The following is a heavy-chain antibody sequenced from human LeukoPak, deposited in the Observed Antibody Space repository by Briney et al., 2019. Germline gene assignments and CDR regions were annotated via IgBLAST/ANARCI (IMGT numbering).Heavy chain of an antibody. CDR1: GCTFSTYD. CDR2: MNPVSGNT. D-gene: IGHD3-10*01. J-gene: IGHJ3*01. Sequence: EASVKVSCTASGCTFSTYDINWVRQAPGQGPEWMGWMNPVSGNTGFAEKFQGRVTLTRQTSIGTAYMEISSLRSDDTAVYYCARVPPHHDGITYYSAAFDVWGQGTMLIVSS. V-gene: IGHV1-8*01. CDR3: ARVPPHHDGITYYSAAFDV.